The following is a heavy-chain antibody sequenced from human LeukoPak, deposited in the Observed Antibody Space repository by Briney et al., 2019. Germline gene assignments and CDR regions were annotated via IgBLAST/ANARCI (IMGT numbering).Heavy chain of an antibody. Sequence: GGSLRLSCAASGFTVSSNYMNWVRQAPGKGREWVSIIYSGGNTHYADSVKGRFTISRDNSQNTLYLQMNSLRPEDTAVYYCARLLYYYDSSIYQRYFDYWGQGTLVTVSS. D-gene: IGHD3-22*01. V-gene: IGHV3-53*01. CDR3: ARLLYYYDSSIYQRYFDY. CDR2: IYSGGNT. CDR1: GFTVSSNY. J-gene: IGHJ4*02.